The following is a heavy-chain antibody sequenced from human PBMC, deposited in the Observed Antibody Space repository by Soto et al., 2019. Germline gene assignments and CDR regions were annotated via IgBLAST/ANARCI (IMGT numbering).Heavy chain of an antibody. D-gene: IGHD3-22*01. V-gene: IGHV3-48*02. CDR2: ISRSSTTK. CDR3: ARDFGYDDV. Sequence: GGSLRLSCAASGFTFNVYDMNWVRQSPGKGLEWVSYISRSSTTKYYADSVKGRFTISRDNDMNSLYLQMNSLRDDDTAVYYCARDFGYDDVWGQGTTVTVSS. J-gene: IGHJ6*02. CDR1: GFTFNVYD.